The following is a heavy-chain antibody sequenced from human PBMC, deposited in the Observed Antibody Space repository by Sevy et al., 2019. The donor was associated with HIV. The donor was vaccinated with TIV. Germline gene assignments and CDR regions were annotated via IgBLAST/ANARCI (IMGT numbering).Heavy chain of an antibody. CDR1: GFTFSSYA. D-gene: IGHD2-15*01. Sequence: GESLKISCAASGFTFSSYAMHWVRQAPGKGLEWVAVISYDGSNKYYADSVKGRFTISRDNSKKTLYLQMNSLRAEDTAVYYCASSWRRLYHFDYWGQGTLVTVSS. J-gene: IGHJ4*02. CDR2: ISYDGSNK. CDR3: ASSWRRLYHFDY. V-gene: IGHV3-30-3*01.